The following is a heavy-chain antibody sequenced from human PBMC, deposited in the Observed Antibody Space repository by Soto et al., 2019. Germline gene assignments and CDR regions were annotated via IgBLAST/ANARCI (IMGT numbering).Heavy chain of an antibody. J-gene: IGHJ4*02. CDR3: ATSVNSAMAFDD. CDR1: GYTFTHYY. Sequence: QVQLVQSGAEVKKPGASVKVSCKASGYTFTHYYIHWVRQAPGQGLEWMGIINPNGGSTTYAQKFRAGFTMTRDTSTSTVYMELSSRRSEDSAVYYCATSVNSAMAFDDWGQGTLVTVSS. CDR2: INPNGGST. D-gene: IGHD5-18*01. V-gene: IGHV1-46*01.